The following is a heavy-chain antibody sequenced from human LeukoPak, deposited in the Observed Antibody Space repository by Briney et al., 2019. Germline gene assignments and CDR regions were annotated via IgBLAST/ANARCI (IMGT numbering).Heavy chain of an antibody. CDR1: GFTLSSYW. J-gene: IGHJ4*02. CDR3: ARAADYYGSGSGYYFDY. V-gene: IGHV3-7*01. Sequence: GGSLRLSCAASGFTLSSYWMTWVRQAPGKGLEWVANIKQDGSEKYYVDSVKGRFTISRDNAKNSLYLQMNSLRAEDTAVYYCARAADYYGSGSGYYFDYWGQGTLVTVSS. CDR2: IKQDGSEK. D-gene: IGHD3-10*01.